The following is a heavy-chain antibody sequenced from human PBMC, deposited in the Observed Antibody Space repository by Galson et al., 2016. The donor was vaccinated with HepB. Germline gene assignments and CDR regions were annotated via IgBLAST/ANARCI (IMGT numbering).Heavy chain of an antibody. Sequence: CAISGDSVSSNIAAWVWIRQSPSRGLGWLGRTYYRDRWYYDFATSVKSRIIINADISKNQFSLHLTSVTPEDAALYYCAKAVWLGRGMDVWGQGTAVTVSS. V-gene: IGHV6-1*01. CDR1: GDSVSSNIAA. D-gene: IGHD3-10*01. CDR2: TYYRDRWYY. CDR3: AKAVWLGRGMDV. J-gene: IGHJ6*01.